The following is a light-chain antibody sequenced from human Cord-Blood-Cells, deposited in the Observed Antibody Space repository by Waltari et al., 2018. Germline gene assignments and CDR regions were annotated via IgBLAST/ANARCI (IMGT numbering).Light chain of an antibody. V-gene: IGKV1-39*01. Sequence: DIQMTQPPSSLSASVGARVTLTCRASQSISSYLNWYQQKPGKAPKLLIYAASSLQSGVPSRFSGSGSGTDFTLTISSLQPEDFATYYCQQSYSTPLTFGGGTKVEIK. CDR1: QSISSY. CDR2: AAS. J-gene: IGKJ4*01. CDR3: QQSYSTPLT.